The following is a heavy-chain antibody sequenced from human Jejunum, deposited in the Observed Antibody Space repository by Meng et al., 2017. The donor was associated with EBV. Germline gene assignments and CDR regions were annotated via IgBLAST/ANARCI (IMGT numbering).Heavy chain of an antibody. V-gene: IGHV3-21*01. CDR1: GFTFSSYS. CDR3: ARDRVVVTSWYFDL. CDR2: ISSSSSYI. Sequence: EVQLVESGGGLVKPGGSVRLSCAASGFTFSSYSMIWVRQAPGKGLEWVSSISSSSSYIYYADSVKGRLTISRDNAKNSLYLQMNSLRAEDTAVYYCARDRVVVTSWYFDLWGRGTLVTVSA. D-gene: IGHD2-15*01. J-gene: IGHJ2*01.